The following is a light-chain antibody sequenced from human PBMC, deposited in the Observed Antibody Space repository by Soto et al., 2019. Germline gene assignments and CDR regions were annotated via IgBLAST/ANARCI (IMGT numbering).Light chain of an antibody. CDR1: SSDVGGYNY. Sequence: QSALTQPASVSGSPGQSITISCTGTSSDVGGYNYVSWHQQHPGKAPKLMIYEVSNRPSGVSSRFSGSKSGNTASLTISGLQAEDEADYYCSSYTSSSTSYVFGTGTKVTVL. V-gene: IGLV2-14*01. CDR2: EVS. J-gene: IGLJ1*01. CDR3: SSYTSSSTSYV.